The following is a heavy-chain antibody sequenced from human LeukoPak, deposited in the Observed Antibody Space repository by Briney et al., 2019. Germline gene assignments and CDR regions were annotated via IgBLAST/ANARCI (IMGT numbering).Heavy chain of an antibody. CDR3: TKEPNGDYVGSFDM. V-gene: IGHV3-23*01. CDR1: GLTFSNYA. Sequence: GGSLTLSCTASGLTFSNYATTWVRQAPGKRLEWVSSITGSGRGTYYADSVKGRFSVSRDNSQNTVFLHMNSLRADDTALYYCTKEPNGDYVGSFDMWGPGTMVTVSS. D-gene: IGHD4-17*01. CDR2: ITGSGRGT. J-gene: IGHJ3*02.